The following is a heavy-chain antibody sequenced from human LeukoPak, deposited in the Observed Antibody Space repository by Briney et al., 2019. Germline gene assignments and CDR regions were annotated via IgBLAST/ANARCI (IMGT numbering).Heavy chain of an antibody. Sequence: PGWSLPLSRAASGFTFSSYGMHWVRQAPAKGLEWVAFIRYVGSNKYYADSVKGRFTISRDKSKNTLYLQMNSLRAEDTAVYYCAKDSPMITSGAWGEGTLVTVSS. J-gene: IGHJ5*02. D-gene: IGHD3-16*01. V-gene: IGHV3-30*02. CDR3: AKDSPMITSGA. CDR1: GFTFSSYG. CDR2: IRYVGSNK.